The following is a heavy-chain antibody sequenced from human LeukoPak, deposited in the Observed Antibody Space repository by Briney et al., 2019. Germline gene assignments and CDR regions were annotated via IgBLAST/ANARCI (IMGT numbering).Heavy chain of an antibody. CDR1: GYTFTSYA. Sequence: GASVKVSCKASGYTFTSYAMHWVRQAPGQRLEWMGWINAGNGNTKYSQKFQGRVTITGDTSASTAYMELSSLRSEDTAVYYCAGDYDILTGYYNFDYWGQGTLVTVSS. CDR2: INAGNGNT. D-gene: IGHD3-9*01. J-gene: IGHJ4*02. V-gene: IGHV1-3*01. CDR3: AGDYDILTGYYNFDY.